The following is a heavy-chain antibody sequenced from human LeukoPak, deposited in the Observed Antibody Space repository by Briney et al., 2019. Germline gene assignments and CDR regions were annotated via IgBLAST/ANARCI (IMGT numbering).Heavy chain of an antibody. CDR1: GFTFSSYG. D-gene: IGHD6-6*01. CDR3: AKDEYTDTGVFQH. CDR2: ISYDGSNK. V-gene: IGHV3-30*18. J-gene: IGHJ1*01. Sequence: PGRSLRLSCAASGFTFSSYGMHWVRQAPGKGLEWVAVISYDGSNKYYADSVKGRFTISRDNSKNTLYLQMNSLRAEDTAVYYCAKDEYTDTGVFQHWGQGTLVTVSS.